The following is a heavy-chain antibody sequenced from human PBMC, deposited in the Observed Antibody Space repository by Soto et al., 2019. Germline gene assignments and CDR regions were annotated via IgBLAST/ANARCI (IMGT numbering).Heavy chain of an antibody. CDR3: ARGAWADSSGYYYFDY. J-gene: IGHJ4*02. CDR1: GGSFSGYY. D-gene: IGHD3-22*01. Sequence: QVQLQQWGAGLLKPSESLSLTCAVYGGSFSGYYWSWIRQPPGKGLEWIGEINHSGSSNYIAYLKRRVPISVDTSRNQFSLKLRSVTAADTAVYYCARGAWADSSGYYYFDYWAPGTLVTVSS. V-gene: IGHV4-34*01. CDR2: INHSGSS.